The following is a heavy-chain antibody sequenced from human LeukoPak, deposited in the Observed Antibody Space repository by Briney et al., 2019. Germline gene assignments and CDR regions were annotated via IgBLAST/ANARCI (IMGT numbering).Heavy chain of an antibody. CDR3: AREPSGTYWLDC. J-gene: IGHJ4*02. CDR2: IYSAGST. Sequence: GGSLRLSCAASGFTVSSNYMSWVRQAPGKGLEWVSVIYSAGSTYYADSVKGRFTISRDNSKNTLYLQMNSRRAEDTAVYYCAREPSGTYWLDCWGQGTLVTVSS. V-gene: IGHV3-66*02. D-gene: IGHD1-26*01. CDR1: GFTVSSNY.